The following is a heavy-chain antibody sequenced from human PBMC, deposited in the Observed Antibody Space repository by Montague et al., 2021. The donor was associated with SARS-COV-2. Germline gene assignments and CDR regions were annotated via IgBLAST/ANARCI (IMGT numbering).Heavy chain of an antibody. J-gene: IGHJ6*02. CDR3: ARGLIRGDPGLDV. Sequence: SETLSLTCNVSGGSMNLYYWTWVRQPAGKGLEWIGRFYPSGSTNFNPYLQSRVSMSVDMSKNQFSLILTSVTAADTAIYYCARGLIRGDPGLDVWGQGTTVSASS. CDR1: GGSMNLYY. D-gene: IGHD3-10*01. V-gene: IGHV4-4*07. CDR2: FYPSGST.